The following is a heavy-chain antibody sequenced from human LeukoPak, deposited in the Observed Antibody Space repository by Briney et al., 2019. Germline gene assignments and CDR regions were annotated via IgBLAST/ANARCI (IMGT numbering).Heavy chain of an antibody. V-gene: IGHV3-23*01. J-gene: IGHJ6*02. CDR1: GFTFSSFA. CDR2: ISGSGGST. Sequence: GGSLRLSCAASGFTFSSFAMSWVRQAPGKGLECVSAISGSGGSTYYADSVKGRFTISRDNSKNTLYLQMNSLRAEDTAVYYCARGISEWFSDYYYYGMDVWGQGTTVTVSS. CDR3: ARGISEWFSDYYYYGMDV. D-gene: IGHD3-3*01.